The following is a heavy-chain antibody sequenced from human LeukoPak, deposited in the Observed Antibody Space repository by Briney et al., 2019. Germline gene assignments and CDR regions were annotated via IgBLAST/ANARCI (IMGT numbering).Heavy chain of an antibody. CDR3: AKDAEYYDSSGYYYVKYFQH. J-gene: IGHJ1*01. CDR1: GFTFSSYA. CDR2: ISGSVGST. D-gene: IGHD3-22*01. Sequence: PGGSLRLSCAASGFTFSSYAMSWVRQAPGKGLEWVSAISGSVGSTYYADSVKGRLTISRDNSKNTLYLQMNSLRSEDTAVYYCAKDAEYYDSSGYYYVKYFQHWGQGTLVTVSS. V-gene: IGHV3-23*01.